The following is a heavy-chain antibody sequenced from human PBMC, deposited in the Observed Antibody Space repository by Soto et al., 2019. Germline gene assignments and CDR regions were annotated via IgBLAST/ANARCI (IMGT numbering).Heavy chain of an antibody. V-gene: IGHV1-18*01. D-gene: IGHD3-10*01. CDR3: ATYYFGSGSYYRFDN. CDR1: VYAFSFG. Sequence: ASVKVSGKASVYAFSFGFSWVRQAPGQGLEWMGWISASDGSTNSASKFRGRISMTTDTSTHTAYLDLLSLTSDDTAMYFCATYYFGSGSYYRFDNWGQGTRVTVSS. J-gene: IGHJ4*02. CDR2: ISASDGST.